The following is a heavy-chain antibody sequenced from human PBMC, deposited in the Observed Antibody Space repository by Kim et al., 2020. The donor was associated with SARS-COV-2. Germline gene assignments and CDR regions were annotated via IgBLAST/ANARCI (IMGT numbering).Heavy chain of an antibody. Sequence: GGSLRLSCAASGFTFSSYGIHWVRQAPGKGLEWVAVISYDGSNKYYADSVKGRFTISRDNSKNTLYLQMNSLRAEDTAVYYCAKGDILTGYQDYYYYYG. J-gene: IGHJ6*01. D-gene: IGHD3-9*01. V-gene: IGHV3-30*18. CDR1: GFTFSSYG. CDR3: AKGDILTGYQDYYYYYG. CDR2: ISYDGSNK.